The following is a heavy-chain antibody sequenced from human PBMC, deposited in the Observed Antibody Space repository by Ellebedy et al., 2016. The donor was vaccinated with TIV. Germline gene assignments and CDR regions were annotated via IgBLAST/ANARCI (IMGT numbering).Heavy chain of an antibody. V-gene: IGHV4-59*12. Sequence: MPSETLSLTCTVSGGSISSYYWSWIRQPPGKGLEWIGYIYYSGITNYNPSLKSRVTISVDTSKNQFSLKLSSVTAADTAVYYCARGQWLVPDDAFDIWGQGTMVTVSS. CDR3: ARGQWLVPDDAFDI. J-gene: IGHJ3*02. CDR1: GGSISSYY. D-gene: IGHD6-19*01. CDR2: IYYSGIT.